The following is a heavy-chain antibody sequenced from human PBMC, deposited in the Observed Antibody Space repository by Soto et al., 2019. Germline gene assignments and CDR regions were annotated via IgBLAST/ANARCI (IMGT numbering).Heavy chain of an antibody. D-gene: IGHD2-2*01. V-gene: IGHV1-2*02. CDR3: AKKVPVAHLHP. Sequence: ASLKVSCKASGYTFTGYYIHWVRQAPGQGLEWMGWINPNSGGTNYAQKFQGRVTMTRDTSISTAYMELSSLRSDDTAVYYCAKKVPVAHLHPWGQGTLVTVSS. CDR1: GYTFTGYY. CDR2: INPNSGGT. J-gene: IGHJ5*02.